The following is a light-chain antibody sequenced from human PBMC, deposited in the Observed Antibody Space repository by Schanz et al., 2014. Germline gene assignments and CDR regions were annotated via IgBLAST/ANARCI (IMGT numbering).Light chain of an antibody. J-gene: IGKJ4*01. CDR3: QQSYIFPST. CDR2: GAS. CDR1: QTISNS. V-gene: IGKV1-39*01. Sequence: DIQLTPSPSSLSASVGDRVTITCRASQTISNSLNWYQQKPGKAPKLLMSGASSLQSGVPSRFSGSRSGADFTLSISSLQPEDFATYYCQQSYIFPSTFGGGTKVEIK.